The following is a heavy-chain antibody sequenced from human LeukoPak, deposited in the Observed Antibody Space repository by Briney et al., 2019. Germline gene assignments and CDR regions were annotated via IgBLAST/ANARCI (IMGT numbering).Heavy chain of an antibody. D-gene: IGHD2-2*02. J-gene: IGHJ5*02. CDR1: GFTFSSYW. V-gene: IGHV3-7*03. Sequence: PGGSLRLSCAASGFTFSSYWMSWVRQAPGKGLEWVANIKQDGSEKYYVDSVKGRFTISRDNAKNSLFLQMTSLRAEDTAVYYCAKDPRRGIVVVPAAILPWFDPWGQGTLVTVSS. CDR3: AKDPRRGIVVVPAAILPWFDP. CDR2: IKQDGSEK.